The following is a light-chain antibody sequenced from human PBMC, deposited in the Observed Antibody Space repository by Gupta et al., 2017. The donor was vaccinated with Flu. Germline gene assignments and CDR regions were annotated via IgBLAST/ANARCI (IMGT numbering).Light chain of an antibody. CDR3: QQSNSTPLT. J-gene: IGKJ4*01. V-gene: IGKV1-39*01. CDR1: QSISSY. Sequence: DIQMTTSPSPLSASVGDSVTIPSRASQSISSYLNWYQQKPGKAPKLLIYAASSLQSGVPSRFSGSGSGTDFTLPISSLQPEDFATYYCQQSNSTPLTFGGGTKVEIK. CDR2: AAS.